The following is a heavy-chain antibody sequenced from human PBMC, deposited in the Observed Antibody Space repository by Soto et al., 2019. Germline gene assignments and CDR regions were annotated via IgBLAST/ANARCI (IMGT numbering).Heavy chain of an antibody. V-gene: IGHV3-23*01. CDR2: ISGSGGST. CDR3: GKSPNVIDTSFDD. Sequence: GGSLRLSCVACGFTFSSYAFNWVRQAPWRGLEWVSAISGSGGSTYYADSVKGRFTISRDNSKNTLFLQMNSLRAEDAAIYYCGKSPNVIDTSFDDCGQRTLVAVSS. D-gene: IGHD3-16*02. J-gene: IGHJ4*02. CDR1: GFTFSSYA.